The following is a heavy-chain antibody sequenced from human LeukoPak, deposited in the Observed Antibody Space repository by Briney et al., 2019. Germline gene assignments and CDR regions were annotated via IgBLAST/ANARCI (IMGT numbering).Heavy chain of an antibody. CDR3: AREEVGATLDY. D-gene: IGHD1-26*01. V-gene: IGHV3-33*01. J-gene: IGHJ4*02. CDR1: GFTFSSYG. Sequence: GGSLRLSCAASGFTFSSYGMHWVRQAPGKGLEWVAVIWYDGSNKYYADSVKGRFTISRDNSKSTLYLQMNSLRAEDTAVYYCAREEVGATLDYWGQGTLVTVSS. CDR2: IWYDGSNK.